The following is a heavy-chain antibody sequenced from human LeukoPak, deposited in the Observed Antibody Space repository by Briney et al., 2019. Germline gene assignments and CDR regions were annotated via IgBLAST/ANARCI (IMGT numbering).Heavy chain of an antibody. Sequence: PGGSLRLSCATSGFTSIRYAMNWVRQAPGKGLEWVSAISGSGGSTYYADSVKGRFTISRDKSKNTLYLQMNSLRAEDTAAEYYAQAGVTKLPFLHWGQGTLVTVSS. CDR1: GFTSIRYA. V-gene: IGHV3-23*01. J-gene: IGHJ4*02. D-gene: IGHD4-17*01. CDR3: AQAGVTKLPFLH. CDR2: ISGSGGST.